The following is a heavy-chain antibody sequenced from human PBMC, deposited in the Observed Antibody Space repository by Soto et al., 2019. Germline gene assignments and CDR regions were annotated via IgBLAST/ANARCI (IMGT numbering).Heavy chain of an antibody. J-gene: IGHJ4*02. V-gene: IGHV3-15*01. CDR3: TREPPIVLMVYAKPGFDY. Sequence: GGSLRLSCTASGFTFSNAWMTWVRQAPGKGLEWVGRIKSKAYGGTTEYAASVKGRFTISRDDSKSIAYLQMNSLKTEDTAVYYCTREPPIVLMVYAKPGFDYWGQGTLVTVSS. CDR1: GFTFSNAW. CDR2: IKSKAYGGTT. D-gene: IGHD2-8*01.